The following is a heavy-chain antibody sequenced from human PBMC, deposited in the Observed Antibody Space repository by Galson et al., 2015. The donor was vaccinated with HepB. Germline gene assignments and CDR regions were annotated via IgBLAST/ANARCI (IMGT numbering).Heavy chain of an antibody. CDR3: ARSVFGVAGRYFDS. D-gene: IGHD3-3*01. V-gene: IGHV4-59*08. J-gene: IGHJ4*02. CDR2: IYYSRST. Sequence: SETLSLTCAVSGASVSTNYWAWVRQPPGKGLEWIGYIYYSRSTNYSPSLKSRGTIFVDTSKNQLSLRLSSVTAADTAVYYCARSVFGVAGRYFDSWGQGTLVTVSS. CDR1: GASVSTNY.